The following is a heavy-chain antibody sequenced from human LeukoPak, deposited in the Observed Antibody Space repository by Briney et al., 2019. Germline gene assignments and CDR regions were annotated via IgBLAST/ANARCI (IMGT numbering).Heavy chain of an antibody. V-gene: IGHV3-23*01. Sequence: GGSLRLSCAASGLTFSSYAMSWVRQAPGQGLEWVSSISESGRSTYYADTVKGRFTISRDNSKNTLYLQMNSLRAEDTALYYCAKGSSGPDYWGLGTPATVSS. CDR2: ISESGRST. CDR3: AKGSSGPDY. CDR1: GLTFSSYA. J-gene: IGHJ4*02. D-gene: IGHD1-26*01.